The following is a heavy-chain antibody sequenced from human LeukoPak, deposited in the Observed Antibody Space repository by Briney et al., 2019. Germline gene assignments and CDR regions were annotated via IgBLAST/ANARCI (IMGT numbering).Heavy chain of an antibody. CDR1: GFGFGSYN. Sequence: GSLRLSCAASGFGFGSYNMYWVRQAPGKGLEWVTLISFDGNDKKYADSVKGRFTVSRDNSKNTLYLQMNSLRAEDTAVYYCAKAAEEVTTVQAFDIWGQGTMVTVSS. D-gene: IGHD4-17*01. J-gene: IGHJ3*02. V-gene: IGHV3-30*18. CDR3: AKAAEEVTTVQAFDI. CDR2: ISFDGNDK.